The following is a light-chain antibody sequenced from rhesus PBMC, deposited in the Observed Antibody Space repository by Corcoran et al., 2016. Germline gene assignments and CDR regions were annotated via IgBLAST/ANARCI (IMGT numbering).Light chain of an antibody. CDR2: DVS. CDR3: CSYMSGSTCI. Sequence: QSALTQPPSVSKSLGQSVTISCTGTSSDIGGYNGVSWYQQHSGTAPRLLIYDVSKRPSGVSDRCTGSKSGNTASLTISGRQAKEEADCYSCSYMSGSTCIVGAGTRLTVL. V-gene: IGLV2-38*01. J-gene: IGLJ1*01. CDR1: SSDIGGYNG.